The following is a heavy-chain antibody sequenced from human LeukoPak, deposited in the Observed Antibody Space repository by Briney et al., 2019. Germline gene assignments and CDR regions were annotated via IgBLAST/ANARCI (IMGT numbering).Heavy chain of an antibody. CDR3: ARVAARQGDHYYQYYMDV. Sequence: GGSLRPSCAASGFTFSSYAMSWVRQAPGKWLEWVSATSGSGGSTYYAGSVKGRFTISRDNAQNSVYLQMNSLRAEDTAVYYCARVAARQGDHYYQYYMDVWGKGTTVTVSS. V-gene: IGHV3-23*01. J-gene: IGHJ6*03. CDR1: GFTFSSYA. CDR2: TSGSGGST. D-gene: IGHD6-6*01.